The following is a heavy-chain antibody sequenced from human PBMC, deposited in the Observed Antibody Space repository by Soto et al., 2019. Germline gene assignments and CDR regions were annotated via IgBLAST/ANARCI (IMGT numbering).Heavy chain of an antibody. CDR1: GFTFSSYA. Sequence: TGGSLRLSCAASGFTFSSYAMSWVRQTPGQGLEWVSVISGSGGSTYYADSVKGRFTISRDNSKNTLYLQMNSLRAEDTAVYYCAKRGYCSSISCSYYFDYWGQGTLVTVSS. V-gene: IGHV3-23*01. D-gene: IGHD2-2*01. J-gene: IGHJ4*02. CDR3: AKRGYCSSISCSYYFDY. CDR2: ISGSGGST.